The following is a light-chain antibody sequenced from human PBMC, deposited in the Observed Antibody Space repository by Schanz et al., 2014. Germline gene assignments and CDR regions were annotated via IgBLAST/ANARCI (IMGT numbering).Light chain of an antibody. V-gene: IGLV2-23*02. CDR2: EVS. CDR3: CSYAGSSTLL. CDR1: SSDVGSYNL. J-gene: IGLJ2*01. Sequence: QSVLTQPASVSGSPGQSITISCTGTSSDVGSYNLVSWYQQHPGKAPKLMIYEVSKRPSGVSTRFSGSKSGNTASLTISGLQAEDEADYYCCSYAGSSTLLFGGGTKLTVL.